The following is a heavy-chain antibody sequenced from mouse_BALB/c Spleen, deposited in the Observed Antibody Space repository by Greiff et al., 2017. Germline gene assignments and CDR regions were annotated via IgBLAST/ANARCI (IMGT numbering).Heavy chain of an antibody. CDR1: GYSITSDYA. CDR2: ISYSGST. Sequence: EVMLVESGPGLVKPSQSLSLTCTVTGYSITSDYAWNWIRQFPGNKLEWMGYISYSGSTSYNPSLKSRISITRDTSKNQFFLQLNSVTTEDTATYYCAREEGGAMDYWGQGTSVTVSS. CDR3: AREEGGAMDY. J-gene: IGHJ4*01. V-gene: IGHV3-2*02.